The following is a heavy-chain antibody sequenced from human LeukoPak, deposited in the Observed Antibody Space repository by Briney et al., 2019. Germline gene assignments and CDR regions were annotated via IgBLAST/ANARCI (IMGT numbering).Heavy chain of an antibody. D-gene: IGHD3-22*01. CDR3: ARAPVLYYYDSSGYSPGIWFDP. CDR1: GGSISSGGYY. CDR2: IYHSGST. J-gene: IGHJ5*02. Sequence: SETLSLTCTVSGGSISSGGYYWSWIRQPPGKGLEWIGYIYHSGSTYCNPSLKSRVTISVDRSKNQFSLKLSSVTAADTAVYYCARAPVLYYYDSSGYSPGIWFDPWGQGTLVTVSS. V-gene: IGHV4-30-2*01.